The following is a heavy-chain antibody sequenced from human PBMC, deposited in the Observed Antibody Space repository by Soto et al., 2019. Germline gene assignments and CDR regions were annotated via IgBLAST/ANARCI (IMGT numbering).Heavy chain of an antibody. V-gene: IGHV4-31*02. CDR3: ARDNDSLTGYGHWFDP. CDR1: GGSISSGGYY. J-gene: IGHJ5*02. CDR2: IYYSGST. Sequence: SETLSLTCTVSGGSISSGGYYWSWIRQHPGKGLEWIGYIYYSGSTYYNPSLKSRVTISVDTSKNQFSLKLSSVTAADTAVYYCARDNDSLTGYGHWFDPWGQGTLVTVSS. D-gene: IGHD3-9*01.